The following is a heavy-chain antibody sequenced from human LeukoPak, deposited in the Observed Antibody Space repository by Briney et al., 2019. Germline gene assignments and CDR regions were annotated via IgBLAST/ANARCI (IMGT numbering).Heavy chain of an antibody. D-gene: IGHD1-26*01. CDR1: RFTLSSYG. CDR3: AKDSISFGFSGSTPLDY. J-gene: IGHJ4*02. CDR2: IRYDGSNK. Sequence: RGSLRLSPAPSRFTLSSYGMHWVRQDPGKGLERVAFIRYDGSNKYYADSVKGRFTISRDNSKNTLYLQMNSLRAEDTAVYYCAKDSISFGFSGSTPLDYWGQGTLVTVSS. V-gene: IGHV3-30*02.